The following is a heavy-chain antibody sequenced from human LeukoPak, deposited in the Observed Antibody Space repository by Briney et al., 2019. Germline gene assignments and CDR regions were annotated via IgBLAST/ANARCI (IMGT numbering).Heavy chain of an antibody. V-gene: IGHV4-39*01. Sequence: SSETLSLTCTVSGGSISSSIYYWGWIRQPPGKGLEWIGSIYYSGSTYYNPSLKSRVTISVDTSKNQFSLKLSSVTAADTAVYYCARHPRIAVAGSFGYWGQGTLVTVSS. D-gene: IGHD6-19*01. CDR2: IYYSGST. CDR3: ARHPRIAVAGSFGY. CDR1: GGSISSSIYY. J-gene: IGHJ4*02.